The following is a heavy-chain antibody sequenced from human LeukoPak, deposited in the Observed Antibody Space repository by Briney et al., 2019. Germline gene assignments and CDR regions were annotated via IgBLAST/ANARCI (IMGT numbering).Heavy chain of an antibody. CDR3: ARGVNIAARPNYCNMDV. D-gene: IGHD6-6*01. Sequence: SETLSLTCAVHGGSFSGYYWSSIRQPPGKGLEWIGEINHSGSTNYNPSLKSRVNISVDTSKNQVPLNGRSVTSADRAVYYCARGVNIAARPNYCNMDVWGKGATVTVSS. CDR2: INHSGST. CDR1: GGSFSGYY. J-gene: IGHJ6*03. V-gene: IGHV4-34*01.